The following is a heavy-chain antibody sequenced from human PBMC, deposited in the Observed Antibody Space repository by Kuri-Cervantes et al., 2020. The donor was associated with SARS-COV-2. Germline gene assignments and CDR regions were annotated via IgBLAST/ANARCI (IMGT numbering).Heavy chain of an antibody. CDR1: GFPFSSYS. J-gene: IGHJ3*02. V-gene: IGHV3-21*01. Sequence: GGSLRLSCAPSGFPFSSYSMNWVRQAPGKGLEWVSSISSSSSYIYYADSVKGRFTISRDNAKNSLYLQMNSLRAEDTAVYYCARDRPSNYYGSGSSLDAFDIWGQGTMVTVSS. CDR2: ISSSSSYI. CDR3: ARDRPSNYYGSGSSLDAFDI. D-gene: IGHD3-10*01.